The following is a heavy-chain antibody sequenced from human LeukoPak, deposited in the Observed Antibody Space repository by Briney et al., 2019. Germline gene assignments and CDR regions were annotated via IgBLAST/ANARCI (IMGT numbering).Heavy chain of an antibody. V-gene: IGHV3-23*01. D-gene: IGHD6-13*01. CDR3: AKGVAAAASAEYFQH. Sequence: SGGSLRLSRAVSGFTFSSYAMSWVRQAPGKGLEWVSAISGSGGSTYYADSVKGRFTISRDNSKNTLYLQMNSLRAEDTAVYYCAKGVAAAASAEYFQHWGQGTLVTVSS. J-gene: IGHJ1*01. CDR1: GFTFSSYA. CDR2: ISGSGGST.